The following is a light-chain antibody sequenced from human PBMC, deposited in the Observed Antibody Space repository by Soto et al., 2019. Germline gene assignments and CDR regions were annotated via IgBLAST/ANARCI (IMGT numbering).Light chain of an antibody. Sequence: EIVMTQSPATLSVSPGERATLSCRASQSVGSNLACYQQKPGQAPRLLMYGASTRATGVPARFSGSGSGAEFTLTISSLQSEDFAVYYCQQYNNRPPWTFCQGTKVEIE. CDR1: QSVGSN. V-gene: IGKV3-15*01. CDR3: QQYNNRPPWT. J-gene: IGKJ1*01. CDR2: GAS.